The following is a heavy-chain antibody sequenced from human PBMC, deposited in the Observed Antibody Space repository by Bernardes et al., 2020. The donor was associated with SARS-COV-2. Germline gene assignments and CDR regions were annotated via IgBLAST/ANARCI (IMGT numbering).Heavy chain of an antibody. CDR2: ISGSGDNT. V-gene: IGHV3-23*01. D-gene: IGHD2-8*02. Sequence: GGSLILSCAASGFTFSNYAMNWARQAPGQGLEWVSTISGSGDNTYYADSVKGRFTFSRDNSKNTLYLQMNSLRAEDTAIYYCAKGGYCTGGVCYLGSFDVWGQGTMVTVSS. CDR3: AKGGYCTGGVCYLGSFDV. CDR1: GFTFSNYA. J-gene: IGHJ3*01.